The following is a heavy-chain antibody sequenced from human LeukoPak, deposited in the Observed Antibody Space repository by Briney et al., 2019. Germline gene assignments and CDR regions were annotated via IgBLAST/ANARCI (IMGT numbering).Heavy chain of an antibody. CDR3: ARDKLLRFWFGP. CDR2: IYYSGST. D-gene: IGHD1-26*01. J-gene: IGHJ5*02. CDR1: GGSVSSGSYY. V-gene: IGHV4-61*01. Sequence: SETLSLTCTVSGGSVSSGSYYWSWIRQPPGKGLEWIGYIYYSGSTNYNPSLKSRVTISVDTSKNQFSLKLSSVTAADTAVYYCARDKLLRFWFGPWGQGTLVTVSS.